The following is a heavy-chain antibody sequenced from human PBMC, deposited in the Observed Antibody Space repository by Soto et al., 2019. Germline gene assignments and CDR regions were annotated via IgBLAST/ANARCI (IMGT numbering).Heavy chain of an antibody. CDR2: ISYDGSNK. Sequence: QVQLVESGGGVVQPGRSLRLSCAASGFTFSSYGMHWVRQAPGKGLEWVAVISYDGSNKYYADSVKGRFTISRDNSKNTLYLQMNNLRAEDTAVYYCAKLEGLPGDVWGQGTTVTVSS. CDR1: GFTFSSYG. J-gene: IGHJ6*02. D-gene: IGHD3-3*01. CDR3: AKLEGLPGDV. V-gene: IGHV3-30*18.